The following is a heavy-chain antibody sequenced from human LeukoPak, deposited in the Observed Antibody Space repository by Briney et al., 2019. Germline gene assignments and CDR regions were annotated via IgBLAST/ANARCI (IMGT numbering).Heavy chain of an antibody. CDR1: GFTFSSYA. V-gene: IGHV3-30-3*01. Sequence: GGSLRLSCAASGFTFSSYAMHWVRQAPGKGLEWVAVITYDGSNKYYADSVKGRFTISRDNAKSTLYLQMNSLRAEDTAVYYCATEYCSGGSCYSGSAVDYWGQGTLVTVSS. D-gene: IGHD2-15*01. CDR3: ATEYCSGGSCYSGSAVDY. CDR2: ITYDGSNK. J-gene: IGHJ4*02.